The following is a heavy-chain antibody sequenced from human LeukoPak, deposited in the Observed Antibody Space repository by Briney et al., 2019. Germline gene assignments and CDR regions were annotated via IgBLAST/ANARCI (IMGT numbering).Heavy chain of an antibody. CDR2: INHSGST. D-gene: IGHD3-9*01. Sequence: SETLSLTCAVYGGSFSGCYWSWIRRPPGKGLEWIGEINHSGSTNYNPSLKSRVTISVDTSKNQFSLKLSSVTAADTAVYYCARGYYDILTGYYIFDYWGQGTLVTVSS. CDR1: GGSFSGCY. CDR3: ARGYYDILTGYYIFDY. J-gene: IGHJ4*02. V-gene: IGHV4-34*01.